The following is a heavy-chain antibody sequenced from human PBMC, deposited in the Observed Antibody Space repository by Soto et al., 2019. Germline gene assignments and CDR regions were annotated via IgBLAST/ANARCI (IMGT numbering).Heavy chain of an antibody. CDR2: IYYSGST. Sequence: SETLSVTCTVSGGSISSGDYCWSWIRQPPGKGLEWIGYIYYSGSTYYNPSLKSRVTISVDTSKNQFSLKLSSVTAADTAVYYCAREYHYDSIFIDYWGQGTLVTVSS. CDR3: AREYHYDSIFIDY. J-gene: IGHJ4*02. CDR1: GGSISSGDYC. V-gene: IGHV4-30-4*01. D-gene: IGHD3-22*01.